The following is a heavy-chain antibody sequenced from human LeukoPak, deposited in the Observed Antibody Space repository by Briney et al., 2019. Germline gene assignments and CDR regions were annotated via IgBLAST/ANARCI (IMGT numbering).Heavy chain of an antibody. CDR3: ATLGEYYDSSGYYYN. V-gene: IGHV4-30-2*01. Sequence: SQTLSLTCAVSGGSISSGGYYWSWIRQPPGKGLEWIGEINHSRSTYYNPSLKSRVTISVDSSKNQSSLKLTSVTAADTAVYYCATLGEYYDSSGYYYNWGQGTLVTVSS. CDR2: INHSRST. CDR1: GGSISSGGYY. J-gene: IGHJ4*02. D-gene: IGHD3-22*01.